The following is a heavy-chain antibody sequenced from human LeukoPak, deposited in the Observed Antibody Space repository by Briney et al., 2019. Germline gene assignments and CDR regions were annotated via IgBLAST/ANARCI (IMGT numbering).Heavy chain of an antibody. D-gene: IGHD3-10*01. CDR3: ARGGGSGSYYTEFDP. CDR1: GFTVSSNY. Sequence: GGSLRLSCAASGFTVSSNYMSWVRQAPGKRLEGVSLIYSGGSTYYADSVKGRFTMSRDDSKNTLYLQMNSLRAGDTAVYYCARGGGSGSYYTEFDPWGQGTLVTVSS. CDR2: IYSGGST. V-gene: IGHV3-53*01. J-gene: IGHJ5*02.